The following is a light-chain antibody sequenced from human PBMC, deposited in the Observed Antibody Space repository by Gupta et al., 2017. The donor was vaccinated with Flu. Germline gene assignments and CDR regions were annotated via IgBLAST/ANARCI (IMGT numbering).Light chain of an antibody. Sequence: GTLSLSPGERATLSCRASQTVTSAYLAWYQQKPGQAPRLLIYGASSRATGIPDRFSGSGSGTDFTLTISRLEPEDFAVFYCQQYGSSPLTFGGGTKVEIK. CDR1: QTVTSAY. V-gene: IGKV3-20*01. CDR3: QQYGSSPLT. J-gene: IGKJ4*01. CDR2: GAS.